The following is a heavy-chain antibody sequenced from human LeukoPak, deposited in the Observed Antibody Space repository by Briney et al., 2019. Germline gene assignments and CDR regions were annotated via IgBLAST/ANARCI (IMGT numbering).Heavy chain of an antibody. CDR1: GFTFSDYY. CDR2: IYYSGST. J-gene: IGHJ4*02. D-gene: IGHD2-2*01. CDR3: AGIVVVPDPHQFDY. V-gene: IGHV4-59*05. Sequence: GSLRLSCAASGFTFSDYYMSWLRQPPGKGLEGIGSIYYSGSTYYNPSLKSRVTISVDTSKNQFSLKLNSVTAADTAVYYCAGIVVVPDPHQFDYWGQGTLVTVSS.